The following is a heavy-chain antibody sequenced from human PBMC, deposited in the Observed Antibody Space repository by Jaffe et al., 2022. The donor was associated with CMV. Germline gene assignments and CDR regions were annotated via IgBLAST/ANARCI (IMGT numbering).Heavy chain of an antibody. CDR2: IYYSGST. D-gene: IGHD2-8*01. CDR3: ARYVDAWAGGAFDI. CDR1: GGSISSSSYY. J-gene: IGHJ3*02. Sequence: QLQLQESGPGLVKPSETLSLTCTVSGGSISSSSYYWGWIRQPPGKGLEWIGSIYYSGSTYYNPSLKSRVTISVDTSKNQFSLKLSSVTAADTAVYYCARYVDAWAGGAFDIWGQGTMVTVSS. V-gene: IGHV4-39*01.